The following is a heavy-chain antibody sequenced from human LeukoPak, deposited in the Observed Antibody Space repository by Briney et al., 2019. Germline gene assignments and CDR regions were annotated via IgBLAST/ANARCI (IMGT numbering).Heavy chain of an antibody. Sequence: SETLSLTCAVSGGSFSGYYWSWIRQPPGKGLEWIGEINHSGSTNYNPSLKSRVTISVDTSKNQFSLKLSSVTAADTAVYYRARGSRGIAAAGTLTWDWFEPWGQGTLVTVSS. CDR2: INHSGST. J-gene: IGHJ5*02. CDR1: GGSFSGYY. V-gene: IGHV4-34*01. D-gene: IGHD6-13*01. CDR3: ARGSRGIAAAGTLTWDWFEP.